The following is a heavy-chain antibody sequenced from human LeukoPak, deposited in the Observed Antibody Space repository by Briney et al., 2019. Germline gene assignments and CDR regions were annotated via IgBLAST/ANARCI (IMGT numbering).Heavy chain of an antibody. CDR1: GGSISSYY. V-gene: IGHV4-59*01. J-gene: IGHJ4*02. CDR2: IYYGGST. D-gene: IGHD3-22*01. CDR3: ASNYYDSSPYWGY. Sequence: SETLSLTCTVSGGSISSYYWSWIRQPPGKGLEWIGYIYYGGSTNYNPSLKSRVTISVDTSKNQFSLKLSSVTAADTAVYYCASNYYDSSPYWGYWGQGTLVTVSS.